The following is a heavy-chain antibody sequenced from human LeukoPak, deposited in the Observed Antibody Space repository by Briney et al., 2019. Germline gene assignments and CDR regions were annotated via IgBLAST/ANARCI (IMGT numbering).Heavy chain of an antibody. CDR2: IIPIFGTA. V-gene: IGHV1-69*05. CDR3: ARGTSVRGVIRWFDP. D-gene: IGHD3-10*02. Sequence: SVKVSCKASGSTFSSYAISWVRQAPGQGLEWMGGIIPIFGTANYAQKFQGRVTITTDESTSTAYMELSSLRSEDTAVYYCARGTSVRGVIRWFDPWGQGTLVTVSS. CDR1: GSTFSSYA. J-gene: IGHJ5*02.